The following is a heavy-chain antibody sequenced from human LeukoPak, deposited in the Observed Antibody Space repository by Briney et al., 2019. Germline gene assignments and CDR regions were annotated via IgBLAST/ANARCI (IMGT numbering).Heavy chain of an antibody. CDR2: IFYSGTA. CDR1: VDSMRSYY. V-gene: IGHV4-59*01. CDR3: ASCIDLGIVGATSLFNY. D-gene: IGHD1-26*01. J-gene: IGHJ4*02. Sequence: PSETLSLTCSVSVDSMRSYYWSWTRQSPGKGLEWIGYIFYSGTATYNPSLQSRVTFAIDTSKNQFSLRLTSVTAADTAVYYCASCIDLGIVGATSLFNYGGQGTPVAVSS.